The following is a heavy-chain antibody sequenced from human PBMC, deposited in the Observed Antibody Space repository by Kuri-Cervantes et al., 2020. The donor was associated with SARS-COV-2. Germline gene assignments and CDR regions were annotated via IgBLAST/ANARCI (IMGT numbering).Heavy chain of an antibody. CDR3: ASLASYYGMDV. J-gene: IGHJ6*02. V-gene: IGHV4-38-2*01. D-gene: IGHD5-12*01. CDR2: MYHSGST. Sequence: GSLRLSCAVSGYSISTGYYWGWIRQPPGKGLEWIASMYHSGSTYYNPSLKSRVTISVDTSKNQFSLKLSSVTAADTAVYYCASLASYYGMDVWGQGTTVTVSS. CDR1: GYSISTGYY.